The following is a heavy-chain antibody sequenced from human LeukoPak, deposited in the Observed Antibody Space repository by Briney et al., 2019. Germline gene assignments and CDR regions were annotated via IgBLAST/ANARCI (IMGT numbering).Heavy chain of an antibody. Sequence: PGGSLRLSCAASGFTFSSYSMNWLRQAPGKGLEWVSYIRSSSRTIYYADSVKGRFTISRDNAKNTLYLQMNSLRAEDTAVYYCAKDPRAAYSSGWAVDYWGQGTLVTVSS. CDR3: AKDPRAAYSSGWAVDY. D-gene: IGHD6-19*01. J-gene: IGHJ4*02. V-gene: IGHV3-48*04. CDR1: GFTFSSYS. CDR2: IRSSSRTI.